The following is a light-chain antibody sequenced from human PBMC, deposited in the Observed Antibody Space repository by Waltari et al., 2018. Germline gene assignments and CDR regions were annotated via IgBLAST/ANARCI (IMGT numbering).Light chain of an antibody. CDR1: PSVGWS. J-gene: IGKJ1*01. CDR3: YQRQNWPWA. V-gene: IGKV3D-11*02. Sequence: VMTQSPATLSLSPGERASLSCRATPSVGWSLAWYQQRPGHPPRLLIHTISQRATGTPARFSASGNGIDFTLTITSLEPEDSAVYYCYQRQNWPWAFGPGTKVEVK. CDR2: TIS.